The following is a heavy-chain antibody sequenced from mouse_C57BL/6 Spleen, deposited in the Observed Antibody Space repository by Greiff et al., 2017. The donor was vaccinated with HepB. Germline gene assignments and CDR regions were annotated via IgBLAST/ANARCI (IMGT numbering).Heavy chain of an antibody. Sequence: EVQGVESGGGLVKPGGSLKLSCAASGFTFSSYTMSWVRQTPEKRLEWVATISGGGGNTYYPDSVKGRFTLSRDNAKNTLYLQMSSLRSEDTALYYCARGLLQAYYFDYWGQGTTLTVSS. CDR3: ARGLLQAYYFDY. CDR1: GFTFSSYT. V-gene: IGHV5-9*01. J-gene: IGHJ2*01. CDR2: ISGGGGNT. D-gene: IGHD2-3*01.